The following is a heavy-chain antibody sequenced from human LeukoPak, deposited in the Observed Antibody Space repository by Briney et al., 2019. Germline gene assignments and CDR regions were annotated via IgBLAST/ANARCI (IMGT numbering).Heavy chain of an antibody. Sequence: GGSLRLSCAASGFSVSSNYMSWVRQAPGKGLEWISVLYSGGSTNYADSVKGRFTTSRDDSKNTLSLQMNSLRAEDTAVYYCAKDGVRGALDAFDIWGQGTMVTVSS. CDR1: GFSVSSNY. D-gene: IGHD1-26*01. V-gene: IGHV3-53*01. CDR3: AKDGVRGALDAFDI. J-gene: IGHJ3*02. CDR2: LYSGGST.